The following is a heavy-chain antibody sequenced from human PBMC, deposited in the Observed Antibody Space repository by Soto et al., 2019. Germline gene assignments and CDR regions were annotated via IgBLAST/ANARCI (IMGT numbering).Heavy chain of an antibody. CDR3: ARLKVNWFDP. Sequence: TSETLSLTCTASGGSISSYYWSWIRQPPGKGLEWIGYIYYSGSTNYNPSLKSRVTISVDTSKNQFSLKLSSVTAADTAVYYCARLKVNWFDPWGQGTLVTVSS. CDR2: IYYSGST. V-gene: IGHV4-59*01. J-gene: IGHJ5*02. CDR1: GGSISSYY.